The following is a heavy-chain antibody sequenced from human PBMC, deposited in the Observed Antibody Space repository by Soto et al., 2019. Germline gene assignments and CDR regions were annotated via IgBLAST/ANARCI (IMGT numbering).Heavy chain of an antibody. V-gene: IGHV3-30*18. Sequence: GGSLRLSCAASGFTFTTYGMHWVRQAPGKGLEWVAEVSYGGNNNYYADSVKGRFTISRDNSNNTLFLQMNSLRAEDTAVYYCAKGRYYDRSGYLFDYWGQGTLVTVSS. CDR1: GFTFTTYG. D-gene: IGHD3-22*01. J-gene: IGHJ4*02. CDR2: VSYGGNNN. CDR3: AKGRYYDRSGYLFDY.